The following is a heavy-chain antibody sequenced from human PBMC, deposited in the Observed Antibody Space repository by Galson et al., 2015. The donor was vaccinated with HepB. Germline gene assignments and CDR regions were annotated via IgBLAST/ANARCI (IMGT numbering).Heavy chain of an antibody. J-gene: IGHJ4*02. D-gene: IGHD5-18*01. V-gene: IGHV3-74*01. Sequence: SLRLSCAASGFTFSSYWMHWVRQAPGKGLVWVSRINSDGSSTSYADSVKGRFTISRDNAKNTLYLQMNSLRAEDTAVYYCASPQAAHGYSYGSAVDYFDYWGQGTLVTVSS. CDR2: INSDGSST. CDR1: GFTFSSYW. CDR3: ASPQAAHGYSYGSAVDYFDY.